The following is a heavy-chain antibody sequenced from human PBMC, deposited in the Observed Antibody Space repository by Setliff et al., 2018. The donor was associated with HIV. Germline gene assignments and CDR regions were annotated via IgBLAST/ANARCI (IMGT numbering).Heavy chain of an antibody. J-gene: IGHJ4*02. V-gene: IGHV3-74*01. Sequence: GGSLRLSCAGSGLNFNNYWMHWVRQAPGKGLVWVSHIKSDGSVIQYADSVKGRFTISRGNAENLVYLEMNSLKVEDTAVYYCARDATRGGDFDYWGQGTLVTVSS. CDR2: IKSDGSVI. D-gene: IGHD1-26*01. CDR1: GLNFNNYW. CDR3: ARDATRGGDFDY.